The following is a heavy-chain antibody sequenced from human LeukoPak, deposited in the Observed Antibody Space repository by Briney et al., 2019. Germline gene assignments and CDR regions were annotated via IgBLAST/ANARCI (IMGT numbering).Heavy chain of an antibody. V-gene: IGHV3-7*01. CDR2: IKQDGSGD. CDR1: GFTFSHDW. J-gene: IGHJ4*02. D-gene: IGHD1-1*01. CDR3: ARDHYNWTPDQGYKVFDY. Sequence: GGSLRLSCAASGFTFSHDWMSWVRQAPGKGLEWVASIKQDGSGDFYVDSVKGRFTISRDNAKNSVHLQMNSLRAEDTAVYYCARDHYNWTPDQGYKVFDYWGQGSLVTVSS.